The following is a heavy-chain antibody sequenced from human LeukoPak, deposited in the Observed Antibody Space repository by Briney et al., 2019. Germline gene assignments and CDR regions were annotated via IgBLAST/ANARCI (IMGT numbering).Heavy chain of an antibody. J-gene: IGHJ3*02. CDR1: GVSISSSNSY. Sequence: SETLSLTCTVSGVSISSSNSYWGWIRQPPGKGLEWIGSIYYSGNTYYNASLKSRVTISVDTAKNQFSLKLTSVTAADTAVYYCARRGYYYDSSGYSPDGAFDIWGQGTMVTVSS. CDR2: IYYSGNT. D-gene: IGHD3-22*01. CDR3: ARRGYYYDSSGYSPDGAFDI. V-gene: IGHV4-39*01.